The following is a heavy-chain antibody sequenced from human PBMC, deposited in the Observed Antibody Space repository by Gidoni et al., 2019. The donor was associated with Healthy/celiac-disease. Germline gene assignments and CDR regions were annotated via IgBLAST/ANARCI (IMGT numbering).Heavy chain of an antibody. CDR2: IIPIFGTA. D-gene: IGHD3-10*01. CDR3: AREGLGEYYGSGSYYKGAVDY. Sequence: QVQLVQSGAEVKKPGSSVKVSCKASGGTFSSYAISWVRQAPGQGLEWMGGIIPIFGTANYAQKFQGRVTITADESTSTAYMELSSLRSEDTAVYYCAREGLGEYYGSGSYYKGAVDYWGQGTLVTVSS. J-gene: IGHJ4*02. V-gene: IGHV1-69*01. CDR1: GGTFSSYA.